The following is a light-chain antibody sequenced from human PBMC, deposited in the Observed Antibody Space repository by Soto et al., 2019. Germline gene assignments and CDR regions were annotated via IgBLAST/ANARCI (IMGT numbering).Light chain of an antibody. CDR2: AAS. CDR3: QQLTSYPYT. Sequence: DIQLTQSPSFLSASVGGRVTITGRASQGISSYLAWYQQKPGKAPKLLIYAASTLQSGVPSRFSGGGSGTEFTLTISSLQPEDFATYYCQQLTSYPYTFGQGTKLEIK. J-gene: IGKJ2*01. CDR1: QGISSY. V-gene: IGKV1-9*01.